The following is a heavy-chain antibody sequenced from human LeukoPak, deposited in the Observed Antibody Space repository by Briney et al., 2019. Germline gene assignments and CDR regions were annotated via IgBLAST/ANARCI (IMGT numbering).Heavy chain of an antibody. CDR1: GFTFSSYA. CDR3: ARDQYYESSGSDAFDI. J-gene: IGHJ3*02. D-gene: IGHD3-22*01. CDR2: ISGSGGTT. V-gene: IGHV3-23*01. Sequence: SGGSLRLSCAASGFTFSSYAMTWVRQAPGKGLEWVSAISGSGGTTFYADSVKGRFSISRDNSKSTLYLQMNSLRAADTAVYYCARDQYYESSGSDAFDIWGQGTMVTVSS.